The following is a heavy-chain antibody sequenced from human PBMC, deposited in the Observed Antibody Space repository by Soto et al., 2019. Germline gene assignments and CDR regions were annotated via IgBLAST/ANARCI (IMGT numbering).Heavy chain of an antibody. CDR1: GGSISSSSYY. CDR2: IYYSGST. Sequence: SETLSLTCTVSGGSISSSSYYWGWIRQPPGKGLEWIGSIYYSGSTYYNPSLKSRVTISVDTSKNQFSLKLSSVTAADTAVDYCARGPGNNWFDLWGQRTLVTVSS. V-gene: IGHV4-39*01. CDR3: ARGPGNNWFDL. J-gene: IGHJ5*02.